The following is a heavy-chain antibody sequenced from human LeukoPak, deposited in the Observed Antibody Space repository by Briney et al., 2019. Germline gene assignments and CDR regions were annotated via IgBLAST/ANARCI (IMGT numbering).Heavy chain of an antibody. D-gene: IGHD3-10*01. CDR3: ARDRVTMVRGVICNTPLDY. CDR1: GFTFSSYA. CDR2: ISSNGGST. V-gene: IGHV3-64*01. J-gene: IGHJ4*02. Sequence: PGGSLRLSCAASGFTFSSYAMHWVRQAPGKGLEYVSAISSNGGSTYYANSVKGRFTISRDNSKNTLYLQMGSLRAEDMAVYYCARDRVTMVRGVICNTPLDYWGQGTLVTVSS.